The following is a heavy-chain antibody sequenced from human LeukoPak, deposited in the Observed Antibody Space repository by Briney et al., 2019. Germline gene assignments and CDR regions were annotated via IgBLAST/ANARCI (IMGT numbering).Heavy chain of an antibody. Sequence: PSQTLSLTCTVSGGSISSGSYYWSWIRQPAGKGLEWIGRIYTSGSTNYNPSLKSRVTISVDTSKNQFSLKLSSVTAADTAVYYCAREVGLRWPEGGYYYYYMDVWGKGTTVTVSS. D-gene: IGHD4-23*01. CDR3: AREVGLRWPEGGYYYYYMDV. CDR2: IYTSGST. J-gene: IGHJ6*03. CDR1: GGSISSGSYY. V-gene: IGHV4-61*02.